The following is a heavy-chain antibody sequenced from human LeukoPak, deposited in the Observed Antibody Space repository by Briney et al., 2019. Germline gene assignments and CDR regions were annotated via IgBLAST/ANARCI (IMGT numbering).Heavy chain of an antibody. V-gene: IGHV4-34*01. CDR3: ARQLYGSDD. Sequence: SETLSLTCAVSGVSFSTYYWSWIRQSPEKGLEWIGEVNHSGYTNYNPSLKSRVTISVDTSKNQFSLKLSSVTAADTAVYYCARQLYGSDDWGQGTLVTVSS. CDR1: GVSFSTYY. CDR2: VNHSGYT. J-gene: IGHJ4*02. D-gene: IGHD4-17*01.